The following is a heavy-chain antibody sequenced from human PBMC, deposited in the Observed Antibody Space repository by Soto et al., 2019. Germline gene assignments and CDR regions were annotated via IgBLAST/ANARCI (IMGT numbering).Heavy chain of an antibody. Sequence: GESLKISCKGSGYSFTSYWIGWVRQMPWKGLEWMGIIYPGDSDTRYSPSFQGQVTISADKSISTAYLQWSSLKASDTAMYYCARFKATINYYYYGMDVWGQGTTVTVS. CDR3: ARFKATINYYYYGMDV. CDR1: GYSFTSYW. J-gene: IGHJ6*02. V-gene: IGHV5-51*01. D-gene: IGHD5-12*01. CDR2: IYPGDSDT.